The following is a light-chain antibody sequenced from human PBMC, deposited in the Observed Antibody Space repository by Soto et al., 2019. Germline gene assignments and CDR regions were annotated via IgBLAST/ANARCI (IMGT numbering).Light chain of an antibody. CDR3: QQYGGSPRT. V-gene: IGKV4-1*01. Sequence: DIVMTQSPDSLAVSLGERATISCKSSQTISYTSINKTYLAWYQQRPGQPPKLLIYWASIRGSGVPDRLSGSGSGTDFTLTISSLEPEDFVVYYCQQYGGSPRTFGQGTK. CDR2: WAS. J-gene: IGKJ1*01. CDR1: QTISYTSINKTY.